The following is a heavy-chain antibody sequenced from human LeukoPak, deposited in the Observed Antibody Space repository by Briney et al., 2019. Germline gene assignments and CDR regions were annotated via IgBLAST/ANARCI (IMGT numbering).Heavy chain of an antibody. J-gene: IGHJ5*02. CDR1: GGSINSHY. CDR3: AGCWRLFDLVEP. Sequence: SETLSLTCTVSGGSINSHYWSWIRQPPGKGLEWVGYIYYSGITNYNPSLTSRVTISADTSKNQFSLKLTSVTAADTAVYYCAGCWRLFDLVEPWGQGNPV. V-gene: IGHV4-59*08. CDR2: IYYSGIT. D-gene: IGHD3-9*01.